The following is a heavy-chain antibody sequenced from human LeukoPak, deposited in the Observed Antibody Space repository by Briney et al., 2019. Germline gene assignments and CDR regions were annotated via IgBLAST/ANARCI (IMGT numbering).Heavy chain of an antibody. CDR1: GFTFSSYA. V-gene: IGHV3-30*04. Sequence: GRSLRLSCAASGFTFSSYAMHWVRQAPGKGLEWVAVISYDGSNKYYADSVKGRFTISRDNSKNMLYLQMNSLRAEDTALYYCAKDLRVHWGQGTLVTVSS. D-gene: IGHD3-10*01. J-gene: IGHJ4*02. CDR2: ISYDGSNK. CDR3: AKDLRVH.